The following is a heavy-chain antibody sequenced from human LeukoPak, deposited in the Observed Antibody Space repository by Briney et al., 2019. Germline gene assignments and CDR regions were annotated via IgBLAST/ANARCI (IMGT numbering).Heavy chain of an antibody. CDR3: ATNYYDSSPRPDWYFDL. D-gene: IGHD3-22*01. J-gene: IGHJ2*01. CDR2: IKPDGSEQ. V-gene: IGHV3-7*01. CDR1: GGSISSSNW. Sequence: PSGTLSLTCAVSGGSISSSNWWSWVRQPPGKGLEWVANIKPDGSEQYYVDSVKGRFTVSRDNAQNSLYLQMNILRAEDTAVYYCATNYYDSSPRPDWYFDLWGRGTLVTVSS.